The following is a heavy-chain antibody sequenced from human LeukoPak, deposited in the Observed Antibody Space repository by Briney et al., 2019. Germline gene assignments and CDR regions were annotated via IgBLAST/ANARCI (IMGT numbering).Heavy chain of an antibody. V-gene: IGHV5-51*01. CDR1: GYRFTNYW. D-gene: IGHD2/OR15-2a*01. Sequence: GESLKISCKGFGYRFTNYWIGWVRQMPGKGLEWMGIIYPGDSDTRYSPSFQGQVTISVDKSISTAYLQWSRLKASDTAMYYCARLLSAVIYFDYWGQGTLVTVSS. J-gene: IGHJ4*02. CDR3: ARLLSAVIYFDY. CDR2: IYPGDSDT.